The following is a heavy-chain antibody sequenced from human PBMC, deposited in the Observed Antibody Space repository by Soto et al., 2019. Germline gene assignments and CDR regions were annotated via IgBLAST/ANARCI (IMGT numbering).Heavy chain of an antibody. D-gene: IGHD6-19*01. V-gene: IGHV6-1*01. CDR2: TYYRSKWYN. CDR3: VRSRVFIAVDGLATYYYYYGMDV. J-gene: IGHJ6*02. Sequence: QVQLQQSGPGLVKPSQTLSLTCAISGDSVSSDSAAWNWIRQSPSRGLEWLGRTYYRSKWYNDYAVSVNGRITINPDTSKNHFSLQLNSVTPEDTAVYYCVRSRVFIAVDGLATYYYYYGMDVWGQGTTVTVSS. CDR1: GDSVSSDSAA.